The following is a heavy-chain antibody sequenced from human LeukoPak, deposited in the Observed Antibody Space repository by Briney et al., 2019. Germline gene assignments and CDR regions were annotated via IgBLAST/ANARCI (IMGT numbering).Heavy chain of an antibody. V-gene: IGHV4-34*01. Sequence: PSETLSLTCAVYGGSFSGYYWSWIRQPPGKGLEWIGEINHSGSTNYNPSLKSRVTISVDTSKNQFSLKLSSVTAADTAVYYCARQPLLLWFGGWFDPWGQGTLVTVSS. D-gene: IGHD3-10*01. CDR3: ARQPLLLWFGGWFDP. J-gene: IGHJ5*02. CDR2: INHSGST. CDR1: GGSFSGYY.